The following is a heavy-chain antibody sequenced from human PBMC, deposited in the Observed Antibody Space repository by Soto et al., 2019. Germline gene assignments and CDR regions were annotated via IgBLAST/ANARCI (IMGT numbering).Heavy chain of an antibody. Sequence: GASLKISCKGSGYSFTNYWMGWVRQMPGKGLEWMGIIYPGDSDTRYSPSFQGQVTISADKSISTAYLQWSSLKASDTAMYYCARRVVVVVSSYSYYYMDVWGKGTTVTVSS. V-gene: IGHV5-51*01. CDR2: IYPGDSDT. D-gene: IGHD2-2*01. CDR1: GYSFTNYW. CDR3: ARRVVVVVSSYSYYYMDV. J-gene: IGHJ6*03.